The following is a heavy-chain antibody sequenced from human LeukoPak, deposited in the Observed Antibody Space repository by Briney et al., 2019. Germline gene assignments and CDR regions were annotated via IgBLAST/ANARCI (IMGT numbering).Heavy chain of an antibody. Sequence: GGSLRLSCAASGFSFDDFAMHWVRQAPGKGLEWVSGITWNGGTIDYADSVKGRFTISRDNAKNSLYLQMNSLRAEDTALYYCAEKGYAGAGTYSYYFDYWGQGTLVTVSS. CDR3: AEKGYAGAGTYSYYFDY. J-gene: IGHJ4*02. V-gene: IGHV3-9*01. CDR1: GFSFDDFA. D-gene: IGHD3-10*01. CDR2: ITWNGGTI.